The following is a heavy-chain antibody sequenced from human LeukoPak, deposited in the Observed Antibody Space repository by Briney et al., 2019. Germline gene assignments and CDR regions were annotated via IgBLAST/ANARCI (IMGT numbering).Heavy chain of an antibody. CDR1: GDSISNSHW. D-gene: IGHD3-9*01. Sequence: PSETLSLTCAVSGDSISNSHWWSWVRQPPGKGLEWIGYIYYTRSTHYNPSLKSRVTISVDTSKNQFSLKLSSVTAADTAVYHCARVRYSDVLTGYYGDGYFDYWGQGTLVTVS. CDR2: IYYTRST. J-gene: IGHJ4*02. V-gene: IGHV4-59*11. CDR3: ARVRYSDVLTGYYGDGYFDY.